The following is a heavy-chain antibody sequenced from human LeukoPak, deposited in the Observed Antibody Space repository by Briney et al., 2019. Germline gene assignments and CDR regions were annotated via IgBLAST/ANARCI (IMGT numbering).Heavy chain of an antibody. Sequence: GRSLRLSCAASGFTFSSYAMHWVRQAPGKGLEWVAVISYDGSNKYYADSVKGRFTISRDNSKNTLYLQMNSLRAEDTAVYYCARVLVPAAIKHLFDYWGQGTLVTVSS. J-gene: IGHJ4*02. D-gene: IGHD2-2*01. CDR2: ISYDGSNK. V-gene: IGHV3-30-3*01. CDR1: GFTFSSYA. CDR3: ARVLVPAAIKHLFDY.